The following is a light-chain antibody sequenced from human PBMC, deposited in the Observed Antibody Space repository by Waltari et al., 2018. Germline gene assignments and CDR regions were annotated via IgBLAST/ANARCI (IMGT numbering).Light chain of an antibody. V-gene: IGLV2-14*03. J-gene: IGLJ2*01. CDR2: DVS. CDR1: SSDVGGYNF. CDR3: NSYTSSSTLV. Sequence: QSALTQPASVSGSPGQSITIPCPGTSSDVGGYNFVSWYQQHPGKAPQLMIYDVSNRPSGVSNRFSGSKSGNTASLTISGLQAEDEADYYCNSYTSSSTLVFGGGTKVTVL.